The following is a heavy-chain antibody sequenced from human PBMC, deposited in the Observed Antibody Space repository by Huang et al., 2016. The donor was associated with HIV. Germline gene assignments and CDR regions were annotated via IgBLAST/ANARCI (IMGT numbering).Heavy chain of an antibody. D-gene: IGHD6-19*01. Sequence: EVQLVESGGGLVQPGGSLRLSCVASGFTVSSYWMSWVRQAPGKGLEWVANIKQDGSEKYYVDSVKGRFTISRDNAKNSLYRQMNSLRAEDTAVYYCARGGTYSGWWQDYWGQGTLVTVSS. J-gene: IGHJ4*02. CDR1: GFTVSSYW. CDR2: IKQDGSEK. V-gene: IGHV3-7*01. CDR3: ARGGTYSGWWQDY.